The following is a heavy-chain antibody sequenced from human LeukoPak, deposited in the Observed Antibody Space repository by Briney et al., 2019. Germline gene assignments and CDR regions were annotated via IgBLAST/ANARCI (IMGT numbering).Heavy chain of an antibody. J-gene: IGHJ6*02. V-gene: IGHV3-72*01. D-gene: IGHD6-13*01. CDR3: ARDVRAAGGTYYYSGFDV. Sequence: PGGSLRLSCGASGFTFSDHYMDWVRQAPGKGLEWVGRTRNKANSYTTEYAASVKHRFTISRDDYKNSLYLQMNSLKTEDTAVYYCARDVRAAGGTYYYSGFDVWGQGTTVTVSS. CDR1: GFTFSDHY. CDR2: TRNKANSYTT.